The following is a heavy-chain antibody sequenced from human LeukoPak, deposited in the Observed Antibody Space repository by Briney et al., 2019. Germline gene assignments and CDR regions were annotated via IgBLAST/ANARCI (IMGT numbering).Heavy chain of an antibody. CDR3: ASVLQRGYGYGYDTRLDY. Sequence: GGSLRLSCAASGFTFDDYAMHWVRQAPGKGLEWVSYISSSGSTIYYADSVKGRFTISRDNAKNSLYLQMNSLRAEDTAVYYCASVLQRGYGYGYDTRLDYWGQGTLVTVSS. V-gene: IGHV3-11*01. D-gene: IGHD5-18*01. CDR1: GFTFDDYA. CDR2: ISSSGSTI. J-gene: IGHJ4*02.